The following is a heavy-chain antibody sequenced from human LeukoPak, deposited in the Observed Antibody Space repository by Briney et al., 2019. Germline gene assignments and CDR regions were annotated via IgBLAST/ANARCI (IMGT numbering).Heavy chain of an antibody. D-gene: IGHD2-21*02. CDR2: ISGRGDST. V-gene: IGHV3-23*01. CDR3: ASSPLDTLVTSIDD. CDR1: GFTFSHYA. Sequence: PGRSLRLSCAVSGFTFSHYAMSWVSHAPGKGLEWVSSISGRGDSTDYADSVKGRFTISRDNSKNTVFLQINRLRVDDTAVYYCASSPLDTLVTSIDDWGQGTLVTVSS. J-gene: IGHJ4*02.